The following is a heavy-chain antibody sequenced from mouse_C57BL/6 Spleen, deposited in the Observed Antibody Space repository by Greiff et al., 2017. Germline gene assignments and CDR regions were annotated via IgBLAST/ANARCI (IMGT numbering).Heavy chain of an antibody. Sequence: QVQLQQSGAELVRPGTSVKVSCKASGYAFTNYLIEWVKQRPGQGLAWIGVINPGSGGTNYNEKFKGKATLTADKSSSTAYMQLSSLTSEDSAVYFCARRLLRFYAMDYWGQGTSVTVSS. CDR2: INPGSGGT. D-gene: IGHD2-2*01. CDR1: GYAFTNYL. V-gene: IGHV1-54*01. J-gene: IGHJ4*01. CDR3: ARRLLRFYAMDY.